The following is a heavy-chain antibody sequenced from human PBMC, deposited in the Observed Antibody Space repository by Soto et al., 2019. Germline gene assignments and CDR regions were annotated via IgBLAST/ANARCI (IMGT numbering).Heavy chain of an antibody. D-gene: IGHD1-26*01. Sequence: TLSLTCAVAGCSLSSGGSSWSWVRQPPGKGLEWIGYVYPDGTTSYTQSLKSRVTISMDTSKNQFFLKMKSVTAADTAVYFCARETRARFDHWGQGALVTVSS. CDR3: ARETRARFDH. CDR2: VYPDGTT. CDR1: GCSLSSGGSS. V-gene: IGHV4-30-2*01. J-gene: IGHJ5*02.